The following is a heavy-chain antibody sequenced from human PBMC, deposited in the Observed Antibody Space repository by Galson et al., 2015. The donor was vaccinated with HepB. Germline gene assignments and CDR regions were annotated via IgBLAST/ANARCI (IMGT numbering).Heavy chain of an antibody. CDR1: GDTFSKFA. D-gene: IGHD1-7*01. Sequence: SVKVSCKASGDTFSKFAFTWVRQASGQGLEWMGWMNPNSGNTGYAPEFQDRVTMTGDTSMSTAYMELSSLRSEDTAVYYCARGVRNYLYSDNWGQGTLVTVSS. J-gene: IGHJ4*02. CDR2: MNPNSGNT. CDR3: ARGVRNYLYSDN. V-gene: IGHV1-8*01.